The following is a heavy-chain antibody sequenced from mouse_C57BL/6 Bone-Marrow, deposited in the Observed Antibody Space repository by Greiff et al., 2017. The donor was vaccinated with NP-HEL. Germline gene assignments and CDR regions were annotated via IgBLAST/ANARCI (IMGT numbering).Heavy chain of an antibody. V-gene: IGHV5-2*01. CDR2: INSDGGST. Sequence: EVKLQESGGGLVQPGESLKLSCESNEYEFPSHDMSWVRKTPEKRLELVAAINSDGGSTYYPDTMERRFIISRDNTKKTLYLQMSSLRSEDTALYYCARRDYYGRYWYFDVWGTGTTVTVSS. J-gene: IGHJ1*03. D-gene: IGHD1-1*01. CDR1: EYEFPSHD. CDR3: ARRDYYGRYWYFDV.